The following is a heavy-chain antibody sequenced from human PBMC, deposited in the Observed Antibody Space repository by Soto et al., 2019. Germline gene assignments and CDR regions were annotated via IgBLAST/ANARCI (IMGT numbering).Heavy chain of an antibody. CDR1: GYTFTSYG. V-gene: IGHV1-18*01. CDR2: ISAYNGNT. CDR3: ARESPPADY. J-gene: IGHJ4*02. Sequence: QVQLVQSGAEVKKPGASVKVSCKASGYTFTSYGISWVRQAPGQGLEWMGWISAYNGNTNYAQILQGRVTMTTDTATRTAYMELRSLRPADTAVYYCARESPPADYWGQGTLVTVSS.